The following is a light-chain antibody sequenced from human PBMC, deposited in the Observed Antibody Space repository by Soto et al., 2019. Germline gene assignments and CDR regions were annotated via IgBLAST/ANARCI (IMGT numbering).Light chain of an antibody. CDR3: SSYTSSSALGV. V-gene: IGLV2-14*01. J-gene: IGLJ3*02. CDR2: EVT. Sequence: QSALTQPASVSGSPGQSITISCTGTSSDIGIFNYVSWYQQHPGKDPKLIIYEVTNRPSGVSDRFSGSKSGSTASLNISGLQADDEADYYCSSYTSSSALGVFGGGTKLTVL. CDR1: SSDIGIFNY.